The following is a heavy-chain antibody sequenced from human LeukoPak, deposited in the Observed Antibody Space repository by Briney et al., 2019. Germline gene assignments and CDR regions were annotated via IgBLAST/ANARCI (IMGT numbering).Heavy chain of an antibody. Sequence: GGSLRLSCAASGFTFSTYAMSWVRQAPGKGLEWVSAISGSGTTTYYADSVKGRFTISRDNSQNTLYLQMNSLRADDTAVYYCAKDSAPHYGAADCWGQGTLVTVSS. CDR2: ISGSGTTT. CDR1: GFTFSTYA. V-gene: IGHV3-23*01. D-gene: IGHD4-17*01. J-gene: IGHJ4*02. CDR3: AKDSAPHYGAADC.